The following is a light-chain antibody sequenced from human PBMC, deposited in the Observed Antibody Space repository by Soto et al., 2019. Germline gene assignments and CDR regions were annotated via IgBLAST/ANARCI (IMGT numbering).Light chain of an antibody. CDR2: DAS. CDR1: QSVSSY. Sequence: EIVLTQSPATLSLSPGERATLSCRASQSVSSYLAWYQQKPGQAPRLLIYDASNRATGIPARFSGSGSGTDFTLTSSSLEPEDFAVYDCQQRSNWPPFLTFGGGTKVEIK. CDR3: QQRSNWPPFLT. V-gene: IGKV3-11*01. J-gene: IGKJ4*01.